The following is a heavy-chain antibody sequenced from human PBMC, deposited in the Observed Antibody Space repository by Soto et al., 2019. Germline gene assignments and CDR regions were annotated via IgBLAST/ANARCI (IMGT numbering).Heavy chain of an antibody. Sequence: QVQLVQSGAEVKKPGSSVRVSCKASGGTFGGYGLSWVRQAPGQGLEWVGGILPLFATANYAQKFQGRVTITADESTSAAYLDLHSLRSDDTAMYYCARGGTWYNYVGGTYHHTAKLDYWGQGTLVTV. V-gene: IGHV1-69*12. CDR1: GGTFGGYG. CDR3: ARGGTWYNYVGGTYHHTAKLDY. D-gene: IGHD3-16*02. J-gene: IGHJ4*02. CDR2: ILPLFATA.